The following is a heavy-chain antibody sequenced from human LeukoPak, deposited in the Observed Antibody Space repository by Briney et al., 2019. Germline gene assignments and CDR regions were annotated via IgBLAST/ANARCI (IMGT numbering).Heavy chain of an antibody. CDR2: IYYRGST. CDR1: GGSISSDY. CDR3: ARYTTSSRLDS. Sequence: SETLSLTCIVSGGSISSDYWSWIRQPPGKGLEWIGYIYYRGSTNYNPSLKSRVTISTDTSKKQFFLKLSSVTAADTAVYFCARYTTSSRLDSWGQGTLVTVSA. V-gene: IGHV4-59*01. D-gene: IGHD6-6*01. J-gene: IGHJ4*02.